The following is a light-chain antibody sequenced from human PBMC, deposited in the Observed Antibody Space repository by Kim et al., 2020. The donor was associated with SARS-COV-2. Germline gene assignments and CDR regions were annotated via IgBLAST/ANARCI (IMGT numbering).Light chain of an antibody. Sequence: GERPPPPCGARQSFSRSYLAWYQQKLGQAPRLLIYGESTRATGIPDRFSGSASGTYFTLTVSRLEPEDFAVYYCQLYSSSPPGLTFGGGTKVDIK. CDR2: GES. CDR1: QSFSRSY. V-gene: IGKV3-20*01. J-gene: IGKJ4*01. CDR3: QLYSSSPPGLT.